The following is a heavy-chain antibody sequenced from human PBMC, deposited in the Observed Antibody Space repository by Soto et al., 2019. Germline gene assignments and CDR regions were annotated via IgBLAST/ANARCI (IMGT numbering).Heavy chain of an antibody. CDR3: ARENILLAESGKRDFDY. Sequence: PSETLSLTCTVSSDSISSYYWTWIRQPAGKGLEWIGRISTSGSTNHNPSLKGRVTMSVDTSKKQVSLNLTSVTAADTAVYYCARENILLAESGKRDFDYWGQGTLVTVSS. J-gene: IGHJ4*02. V-gene: IGHV4-4*07. D-gene: IGHD2-8*02. CDR2: ISTSGST. CDR1: SDSISSYY.